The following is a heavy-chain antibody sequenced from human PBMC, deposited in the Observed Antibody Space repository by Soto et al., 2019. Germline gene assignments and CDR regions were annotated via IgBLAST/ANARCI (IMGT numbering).Heavy chain of an antibody. V-gene: IGHV4-31*03. CDR1: GGSISSGGYY. CDR2: IYYSGST. Sequence: QVQLQESGPGLVKPSQTLSLTCTVSGGSISSGGYYWSWIRQHPGKGLEWIGYIYYSGSTYYNPSLRSRVTISVDTSKNQFSLKLSSVTAADTAVYYCARYGSSWYYFDYWGQGTLVTVSS. CDR3: ARYGSSWYYFDY. J-gene: IGHJ4*02. D-gene: IGHD6-13*01.